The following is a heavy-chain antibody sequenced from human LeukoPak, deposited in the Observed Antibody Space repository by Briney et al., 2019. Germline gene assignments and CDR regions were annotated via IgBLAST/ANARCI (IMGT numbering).Heavy chain of an antibody. CDR2: INHSGST. D-gene: IGHD5-18*01. J-gene: IGHJ6*02. V-gene: IGHV4-34*01. CDR1: GGSFSGYY. CDR3: ARAGIPHYYYGMNV. Sequence: SETLSLTCAVYGGSFSGYYWSWIRQPPGKGLEWIGEINHSGSTSYNPSLKSRVTISVDTSKNQFSLKLSSVTAADTAVYYCARAGIPHYYYGMNVWGQGTTVTVSS.